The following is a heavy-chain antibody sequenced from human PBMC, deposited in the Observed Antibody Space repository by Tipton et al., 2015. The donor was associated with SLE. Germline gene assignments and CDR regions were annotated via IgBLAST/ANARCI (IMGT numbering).Heavy chain of an antibody. V-gene: IGHV4-4*07. CDR1: GGSISSQY. CDR3: ARDSHDYGDPSWFDP. J-gene: IGHJ5*02. Sequence: TLSLTCTVSGGSISSQYWSWIRQPAGEGLEWIGRIYTSGSTNYNPSLKSRVTMSVDTSKNQCSLTLSSVTAADTAVYYCARDSHDYGDPSWFDPWGQGTLVTVSS. CDR2: IYTSGST. D-gene: IGHD4-17*01.